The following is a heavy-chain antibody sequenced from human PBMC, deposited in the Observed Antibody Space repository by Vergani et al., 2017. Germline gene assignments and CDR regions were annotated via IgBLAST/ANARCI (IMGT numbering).Heavy chain of an antibody. J-gene: IGHJ4*02. CDR3: ARGLGTTVTPIDY. Sequence: QVQLLESGGGLVKPGGSLRLSCAASGFTFSDYYMSWIRQAPGKGREWVSYISSSSSYTNYADSVKGRFTISRDNAKNSLYLQMSSLRAEDTAVYYCARGLGTTVTPIDYWGQGTLVTVSS. D-gene: IGHD4-17*01. CDR2: ISSSSSYT. CDR1: GFTFSDYY. V-gene: IGHV3-11*03.